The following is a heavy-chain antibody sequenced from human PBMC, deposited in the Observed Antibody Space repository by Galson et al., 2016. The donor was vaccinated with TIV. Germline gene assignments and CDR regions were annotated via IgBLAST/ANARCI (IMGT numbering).Heavy chain of an antibody. V-gene: IGHV3-7*01. Sequence: SLRLSCAASGFTFRTYWMTWVRQAPGKGLEWVANIQYIGDEKKYVESVKGRFTISRDNTKNSLFLQMNSLRAEDTAVYYCARAVPEIPETLDYWGQGTLVTVSS. D-gene: IGHD2-2*02. J-gene: IGHJ4*02. CDR3: ARAVPEIPETLDY. CDR1: GFTFRTYW. CDR2: IQYIGDEK.